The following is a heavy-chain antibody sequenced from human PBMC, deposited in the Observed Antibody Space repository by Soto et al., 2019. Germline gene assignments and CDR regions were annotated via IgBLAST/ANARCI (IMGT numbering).Heavy chain of an antibody. Sequence: SETLSLTCTVGGGSSSSSSYYWGWIRQPPGKGLEWIGNVYYGGSTYYNPSLKSRVTISVETSESQFSLKLSSVTAADTAVYYCAGGDYYHSSGYYFYYYTMDVWGQGTTVTVSS. CDR2: VYYGGST. D-gene: IGHD3-22*01. CDR1: GGSSSSSSYY. V-gene: IGHV4-39*01. CDR3: AGGDYYHSSGYYFYYYTMDV. J-gene: IGHJ6*02.